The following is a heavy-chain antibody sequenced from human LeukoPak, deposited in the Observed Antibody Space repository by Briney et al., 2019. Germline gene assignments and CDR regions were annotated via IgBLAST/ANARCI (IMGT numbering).Heavy chain of an antibody. CDR3: ARGRGGGGSSNNWFDP. D-gene: IGHD2-15*01. V-gene: IGHV4-59*12. CDR1: GFTFSTYA. CDR2: IYYSGTT. Sequence: GSLRLSCAASGFTFSTYAMNWVRQAPGKGLEWIGYIYYSGTTNYNPSLKSRVTISVDTSKNQFSLKLITVTAADTAVYFCARGRGGGGSSNNWFDPWGRGTLVIVSS. J-gene: IGHJ5*02.